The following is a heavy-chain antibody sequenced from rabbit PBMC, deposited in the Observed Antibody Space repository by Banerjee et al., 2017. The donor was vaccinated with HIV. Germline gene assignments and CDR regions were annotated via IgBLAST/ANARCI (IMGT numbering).Heavy chain of an antibody. V-gene: IGHV1S45*01. CDR2: INSNTGNT. CDR3: ARDLAGVIGWNFNL. CDR1: GFDFSGNA. D-gene: IGHD4-1*01. J-gene: IGHJ4*01. Sequence: QEQLEESGGDLVKPGASLTLTCTASGFDFSGNAMCWVRQAPGKGLEWIACINSNTGNTVYASWAKGPFTISKTSSTTVTLQMTSLTAADTATYFCARDLAGVIGWNFNLWGPGTLVTDS.